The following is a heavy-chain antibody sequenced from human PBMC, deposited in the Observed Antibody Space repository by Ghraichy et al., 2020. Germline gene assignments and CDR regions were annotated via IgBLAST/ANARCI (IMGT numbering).Heavy chain of an antibody. Sequence: LSLTCAASGFTFSSYAMSWVRQAPGKGLEWVSAISGSGGSTYYADSVKGRFTISRDNSKNTLYLQMNSLRAEDTAVYYCAKDPRFGVPADPFDYWGQGTLVTVSS. CDR1: GFTFSSYA. V-gene: IGHV3-23*01. J-gene: IGHJ4*02. CDR3: AKDPRFGVPADPFDY. CDR2: ISGSGGST. D-gene: IGHD2-2*01.